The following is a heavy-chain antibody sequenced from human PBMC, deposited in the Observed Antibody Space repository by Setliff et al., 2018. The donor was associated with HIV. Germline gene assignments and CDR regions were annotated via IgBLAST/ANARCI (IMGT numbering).Heavy chain of an antibody. CDR1: GYSFVSYW. D-gene: IGHD1-20*01. CDR3: VRHITNPRWAYFDY. V-gene: IGHV5-51*01. CDR2: VYPPDSET. Sequence: GESLKISCQGFGYSFVSYWIGWVRHRPGKGLEWMAIVYPPDSETIYSPSFQGQVTISVDNSISTTSLQWSSLRASDTAIYFCVRHITNPRWAYFDYWGQGTPVTVSS. J-gene: IGHJ4*02.